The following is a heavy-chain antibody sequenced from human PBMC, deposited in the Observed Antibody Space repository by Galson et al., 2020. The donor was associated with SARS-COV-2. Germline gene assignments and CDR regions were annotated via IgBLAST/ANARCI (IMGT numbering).Heavy chain of an antibody. J-gene: IGHJ6*02. D-gene: IGHD6-13*01. CDR2: ISWNSGSI. CDR1: GFTFDDYA. CDR3: ATWEAAAGTGYYYYYGMDV. V-gene: IGHV3-9*01. Sequence: SLKISCAASGFTFDDYAMHWVRQAPGKGLEWVSGISWNSGSIGYADSVKGRFTISRDNAKNSLYLQMNSLRAEDTALYYCATWEAAAGTGYYYYYGMDVWGQGTTVTVSS.